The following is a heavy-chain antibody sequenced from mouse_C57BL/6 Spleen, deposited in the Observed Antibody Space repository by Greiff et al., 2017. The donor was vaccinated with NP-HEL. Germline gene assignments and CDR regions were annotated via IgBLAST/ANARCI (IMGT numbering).Heavy chain of an antibody. V-gene: IGHV1-82*01. CDR2: IYPGDGDT. D-gene: IGHD1-1*01. CDR1: GHAFSSSW. CDR3: ARDGYGSKDYAMDY. J-gene: IGHJ4*01. Sequence: QVQLKYSGPELVKPGASVKISCKASGHAFSSSWMNWVKQRPGKGLEWIGRIYPGDGDTNYNGKFKGKATLTADKSSSTAYMQLSSLTSEDSAVYVCARDGYGSKDYAMDYWGQGTSVTVSS.